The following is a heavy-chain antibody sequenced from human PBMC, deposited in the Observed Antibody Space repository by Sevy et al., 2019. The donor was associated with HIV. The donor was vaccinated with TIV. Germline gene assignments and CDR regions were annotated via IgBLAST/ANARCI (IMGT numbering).Heavy chain of an antibody. CDR3: ARSPGIAAAGKYYFDY. Sequence: GGSLRLSCAASGFTFSSYSINWVRQAPGKGLEWVSYISSSSNTIYYAHSVRGRFTISRDNAKNSLHLQVNSLRDEDTAVYYCARSPGIAAAGKYYFDYWGQGTLVTVSS. D-gene: IGHD6-13*01. CDR2: ISSSSNTI. J-gene: IGHJ4*02. CDR1: GFTFSSYS. V-gene: IGHV3-48*02.